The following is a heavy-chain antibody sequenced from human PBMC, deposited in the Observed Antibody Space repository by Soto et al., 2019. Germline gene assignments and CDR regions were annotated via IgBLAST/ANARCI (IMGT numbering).Heavy chain of an antibody. Sequence: QVQLVQSGAEVKKPGASVKVSCKASGYTFTGYYMHWMRQAPGQGLEWMGWINPNSGGTNYAQKFQGWVTMTRDTSISTAYMELSRLRSDDTAVYYCAREPYYDSSRSKASDIWGQGTMVTVSS. D-gene: IGHD3-22*01. CDR3: AREPYYDSSRSKASDI. J-gene: IGHJ3*02. CDR1: GYTFTGYY. V-gene: IGHV1-2*04. CDR2: INPNSGGT.